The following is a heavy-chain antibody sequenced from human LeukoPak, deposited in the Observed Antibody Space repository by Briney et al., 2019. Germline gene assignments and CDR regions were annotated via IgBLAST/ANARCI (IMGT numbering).Heavy chain of an antibody. V-gene: IGHV4-59*01. J-gene: IGHJ4*02. CDR1: GGSISSYY. CDR3: ARVHSDYLFDY. D-gene: IGHD4-11*01. Sequence: SETLSLTCTVSGGSISSYYWNRIRQPPGKGLEWIGYIYYSGSTNYNPSLKSRVTISVDTSKNQFSLKLSSVTAADTAVYYCARVHSDYLFDYWGQGTLVTVSS. CDR2: IYYSGST.